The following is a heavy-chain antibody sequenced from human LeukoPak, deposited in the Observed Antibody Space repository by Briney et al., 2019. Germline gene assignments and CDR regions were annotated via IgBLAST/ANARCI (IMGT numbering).Heavy chain of an antibody. J-gene: IGHJ4*02. CDR3: ARDGSPNYYDSSGYHPFDY. V-gene: IGHV1-69*13. CDR1: GGTFSSYA. CDR2: IIPIFGTA. Sequence: SVKVSCKASGGTFSSYAISWVRQAPGQGLEWMGGIIPIFGTANYAQEFQGRVTITADESTSTAYMELSSLRSEDMAVYYCARDGSPNYYDSSGYHPFDYWGQGTLVTVSS. D-gene: IGHD3-22*01.